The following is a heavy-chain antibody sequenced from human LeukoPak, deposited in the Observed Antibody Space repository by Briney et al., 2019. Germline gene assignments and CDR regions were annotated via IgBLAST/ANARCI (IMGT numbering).Heavy chain of an antibody. Sequence: SETLSLTCTVSGGSISSGYYYWTWLRQPAGRGLEWFGLIYTSGSTNDIPSLKSRVTISVDTSKNQFSLQLSSVTAADTAVYYCARQGVITVAGLPFDYWGQGTLVTVSS. CDR3: ARQGVITVAGLPFDY. V-gene: IGHV4-61*02. CDR2: IYTSGST. D-gene: IGHD3-10*01. CDR1: GGSISSGYYY. J-gene: IGHJ4*02.